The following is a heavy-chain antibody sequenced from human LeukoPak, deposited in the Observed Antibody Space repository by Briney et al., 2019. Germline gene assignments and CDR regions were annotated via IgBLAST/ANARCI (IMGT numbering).Heavy chain of an antibody. CDR1: GYTFTNYD. Sequence: ASVKVSCRASGYTFTNYDITWIRQAPGQGLEWMGYITPYNGNTNYAQKLQGRVTMTTDTSTSTVYMELRSLRSDDTAVYYCAKDGDVLLWFGNDYWGQGTLVTVSS. CDR3: AKDGDVLLWFGNDY. J-gene: IGHJ4*02. V-gene: IGHV1-18*01. D-gene: IGHD3-10*01. CDR2: ITPYNGNT.